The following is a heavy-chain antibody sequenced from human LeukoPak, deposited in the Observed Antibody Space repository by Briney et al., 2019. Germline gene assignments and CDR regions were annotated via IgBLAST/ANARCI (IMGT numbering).Heavy chain of an antibody. CDR1: GGSFSGYY. Sequence: SEALSLTCAVYGGSFSGYYWSWIRQPLGKGLEWIGEINHSGSTNYNPSLKSRVTISVDTSKNQFSLKLSSVTAADTAVYYCARGLRRWLRDPFDYWGQGTLVTVSS. CDR2: INHSGST. J-gene: IGHJ4*02. CDR3: ARGLRRWLRDPFDY. D-gene: IGHD5-12*01. V-gene: IGHV4-34*01.